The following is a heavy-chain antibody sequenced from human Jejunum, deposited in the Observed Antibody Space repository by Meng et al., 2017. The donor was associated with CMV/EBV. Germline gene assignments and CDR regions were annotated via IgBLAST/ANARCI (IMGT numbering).Heavy chain of an antibody. J-gene: IGHJ4*02. CDR3: VKDKGRTALDY. Sequence: QVQPVEVGGGVVQPGGSLGLSLVTSGISFSNSGMHWVRQAPGKGLEWVVFIRNDGSEIYYVDSVKGRFTISRDNSKNTVYLQMDSLRVEDTGIYYCVKDKGRTALDYWGQGSLVTVSS. CDR1: GISFSNSG. CDR2: IRNDGSEI. V-gene: IGHV3-30*02. D-gene: IGHD3-10*01.